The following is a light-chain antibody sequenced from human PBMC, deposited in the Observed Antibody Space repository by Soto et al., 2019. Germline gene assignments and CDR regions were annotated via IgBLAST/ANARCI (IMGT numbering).Light chain of an antibody. CDR2: GAS. V-gene: IGKV3-15*01. J-gene: IGKJ3*01. Sequence: EILITQSPATLSVSPGERATLSCRASQSVSSDFAWYQQTNGQAPRILIYGASSRDTGIPARFSGSGSGTEFTLTLSSLQSDDFPVDYCQQYNNWPPTFGPGTKVDIK. CDR1: QSVSSD. CDR3: QQYNNWPPT.